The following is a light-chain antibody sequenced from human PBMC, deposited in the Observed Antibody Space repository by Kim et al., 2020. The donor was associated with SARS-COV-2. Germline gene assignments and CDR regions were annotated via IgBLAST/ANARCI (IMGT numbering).Light chain of an antibody. CDR2: AAS. Sequence: ASVGDIVPITCRASQGSRSYVAWYQQKPGKAPKLLIYAASTLHSGVPSRFSGRGSGTDFTLTITNLQPEDCATYYCQQLDTPAWTFGPGTKVELK. CDR1: QGSRSY. V-gene: IGKV1-9*01. CDR3: QQLDTPAWT. J-gene: IGKJ1*01.